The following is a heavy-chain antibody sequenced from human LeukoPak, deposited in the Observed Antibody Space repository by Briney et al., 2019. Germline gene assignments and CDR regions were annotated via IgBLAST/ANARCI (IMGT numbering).Heavy chain of an antibody. J-gene: IGHJ3*02. D-gene: IGHD7-27*01. CDR2: INSDGSIT. CDR1: GFTFSRYW. CDR3: ARVGVSWGGFDI. Sequence: PGRSLRLSCAASGFTFSRYWIYWVRQGPVKGLVWVSRINSDGSITDYADSVKGRFTISRDNAKNTVYLQMNSLRAEDTAVYYCARVGVSWGGFDIWGQGTMVTVSS. V-gene: IGHV3-74*01.